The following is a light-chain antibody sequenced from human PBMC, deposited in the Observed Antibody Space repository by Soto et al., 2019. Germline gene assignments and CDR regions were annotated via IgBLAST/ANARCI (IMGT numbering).Light chain of an antibody. CDR2: KAS. CDR1: QSITDW. CDR3: HQYYSYSRT. Sequence: DIQMTQSPSTLSASVGDRVTITCRASQSITDWLAWYQQKPGKAPKFLIYKASNLEGGVPSRFSGSGSGTEFTLTISSVQPDDFATYYCHQYYSYSRTFGQGTKVEIK. J-gene: IGKJ1*01. V-gene: IGKV1-5*03.